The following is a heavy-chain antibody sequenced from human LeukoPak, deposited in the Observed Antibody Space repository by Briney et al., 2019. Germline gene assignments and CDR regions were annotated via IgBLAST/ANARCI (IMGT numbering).Heavy chain of an antibody. D-gene: IGHD3-10*01. Sequence: GASVKASCKASGYTFTDYYMHWVRQAPGQGLEWMGRINPDTGGTNSAQRFQGRVTMTRDTSIRTAYMELSSLRSDDTAVYYCAREHLFSGSENYVLHNWFDPWGQGTLVTVSS. J-gene: IGHJ5*02. CDR2: INPDTGGT. V-gene: IGHV1-2*02. CDR1: GYTFTDYY. CDR3: AREHLFSGSENYVLHNWFDP.